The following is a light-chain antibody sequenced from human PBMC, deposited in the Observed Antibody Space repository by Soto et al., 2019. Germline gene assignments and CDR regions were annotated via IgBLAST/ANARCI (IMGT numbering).Light chain of an antibody. Sequence: DIQMTQSPSSVSASVGDRVTITCRASQDISTWLAWYQQKPGKAPNLLIYASSTLATGGPSRFSGSGSGTDFTLTISSLQPEDFATYYCQQANSFPLTLGQGTRLEI. CDR1: QDISTW. CDR3: QQANSFPLT. J-gene: IGKJ5*01. CDR2: ASS. V-gene: IGKV1-12*01.